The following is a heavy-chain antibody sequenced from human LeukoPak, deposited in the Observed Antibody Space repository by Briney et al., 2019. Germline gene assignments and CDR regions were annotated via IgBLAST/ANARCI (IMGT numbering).Heavy chain of an antibody. V-gene: IGHV3-49*04. Sequence: PGGSLRLSCTASGFTFGDYAMSWVRQAPGKGLEWVGFIRSKAYGGTTEYAASVKGRFTISRDDSKSIAYLQMNSLKTEDTAVYYCTRDQGGSYSVWFDPWGQGTLVTVSS. D-gene: IGHD1-26*01. CDR2: IRSKAYGGTT. CDR3: TRDQGGSYSVWFDP. CDR1: GFTFGDYA. J-gene: IGHJ5*02.